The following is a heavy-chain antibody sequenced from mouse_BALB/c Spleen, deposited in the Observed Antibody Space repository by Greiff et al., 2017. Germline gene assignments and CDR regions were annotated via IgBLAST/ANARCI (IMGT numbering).Heavy chain of an antibody. D-gene: IGHD3-3*01. CDR3: ARTGPYAMDY. J-gene: IGHJ4*01. V-gene: IGHV1-80*01. CDR1: GYAFSSYW. Sequence: VKLQQSGAELVRPGSSVKISCKASGYAFSSYWMNWVKQRPGQGLEWIGQIYPGDGDTNYNGKFKGKATLTADKSSSTAYMQLSSLTSEDSAVYFCARTGPYAMDYWGQGTSVTVSS. CDR2: IYPGDGDT.